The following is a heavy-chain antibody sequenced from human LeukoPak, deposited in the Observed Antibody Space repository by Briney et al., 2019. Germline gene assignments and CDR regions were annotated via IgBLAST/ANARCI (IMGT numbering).Heavy chain of an antibody. D-gene: IGHD3-10*01. J-gene: IGHJ4*02. CDR1: GGSISSYY. CDR3: ARLESYYGSGRSYFDY. Sequence: PSETLSLTCTVSGGSISSYYWSWIRQPPGKGLEWIGYIYYSGSTNYNPSLKSRLTISVDTSTNQFSLKLSSVTAADTAVYYCARLESYYGSGRSYFDYWGQGTLVTVSS. V-gene: IGHV4-59*08. CDR2: IYYSGST.